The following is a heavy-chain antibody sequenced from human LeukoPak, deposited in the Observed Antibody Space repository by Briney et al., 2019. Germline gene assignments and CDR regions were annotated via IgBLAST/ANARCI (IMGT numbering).Heavy chain of an antibody. J-gene: IGHJ4*02. CDR1: GFTFDDYG. D-gene: IGHD3-22*01. CDR2: INWNGGST. V-gene: IGHV3-20*04. CDR3: ARVYYYDSSGYLDY. Sequence: GGSLRLSCAASGFTFDDYGMSWVRQAPGKGLEWVSGINWNGGSTGYADSVKGRFTISRDSAKNSLYLQMNSLRAEDTALYYCARVYYYDSSGYLDYWGQGTLVTVSS.